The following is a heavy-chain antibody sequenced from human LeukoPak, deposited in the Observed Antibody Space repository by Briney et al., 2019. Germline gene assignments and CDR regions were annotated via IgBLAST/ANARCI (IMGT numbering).Heavy chain of an antibody. D-gene: IGHD3-22*01. CDR3: ARVNRAYYYDSTNNWFDP. Sequence: ASVKVSCKTSGYTFTSYGISWVRQAPGQGLEWMGWISVNNGNTKYARKLQGRGTMTTDTSTSTAYMELRSLRSDDTAVYYCARVNRAYYYDSTNNWFDPWGQGTLVTVSS. J-gene: IGHJ5*02. CDR1: GYTFTSYG. CDR2: ISVNNGNT. V-gene: IGHV1-18*01.